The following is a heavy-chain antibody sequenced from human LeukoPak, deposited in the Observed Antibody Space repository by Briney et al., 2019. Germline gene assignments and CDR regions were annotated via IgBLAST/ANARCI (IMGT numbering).Heavy chain of an antibody. CDR3: ARARASGRSGFDY. CDR2: ISSSTI. Sequence: PGGSLRLSCAASGLTVSSYSMNWVRQAPGKGLEWVSYISSSTIYYADSVKGRFTISRDNAKNSLYLQMNSLRDEDTAVYYCARARASGRSGFDYWGQGTLVTVSS. CDR1: GLTVSSYS. D-gene: IGHD2-15*01. V-gene: IGHV3-48*02. J-gene: IGHJ4*02.